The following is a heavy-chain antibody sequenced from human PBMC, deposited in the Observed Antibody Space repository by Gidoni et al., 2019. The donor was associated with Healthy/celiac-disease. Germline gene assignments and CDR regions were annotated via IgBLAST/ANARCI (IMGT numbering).Heavy chain of an antibody. J-gene: IGHJ6*02. D-gene: IGHD2-2*01. CDR2: ISYDGSNK. CDR3: ARDQWYCSSTSCYEPYYYYYGMDV. V-gene: IGHV3-30*04. Sequence: QVQLVESGGGVVQPGRSLRLSCAASGFTFSSYAMHRVRQSPGKGLGWVAVISYDGSNKYYADSVKGRFTISRDNSKNTLYLQMNSLRAEDTAVYYCARDQWYCSSTSCYEPYYYYYGMDVWGQGTTVTVSS. CDR1: GFTFSSYA.